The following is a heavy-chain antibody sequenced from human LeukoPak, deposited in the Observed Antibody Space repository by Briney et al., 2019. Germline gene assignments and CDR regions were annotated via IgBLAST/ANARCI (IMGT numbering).Heavy chain of an antibody. V-gene: IGHV3-7*01. J-gene: IGHJ3*02. CDR1: GFTVSSNY. Sequence: GGSLRLSCAASGFTVSSNYMSWVGQAPGQGLEWVANIKQDGSEKSYVDSVKARFTISRDNAKSSLYLQMNSLRAEDTAVYYCARENVRYFDWSAEDAFDIWGQGTMVTVSS. D-gene: IGHD3-9*01. CDR3: ARENVRYFDWSAEDAFDI. CDR2: IKQDGSEK.